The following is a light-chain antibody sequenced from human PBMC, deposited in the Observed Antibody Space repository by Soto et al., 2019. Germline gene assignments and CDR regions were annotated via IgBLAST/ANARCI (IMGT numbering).Light chain of an antibody. CDR1: SSDVGGYNF. CDR3: SSYTSSSTHV. CDR2: DVS. Sequence: LAQPAAGSGSPGRSIPIPCNETSSDVGGYNFVSWYQQHPGKAPKLMIHDVSNRPSGVSNRFSGSKSGNTASLTISGLQAEDEADYYCSSYTSSSTHVFGTGTKVTVL. V-gene: IGLV2-14*01. J-gene: IGLJ1*01.